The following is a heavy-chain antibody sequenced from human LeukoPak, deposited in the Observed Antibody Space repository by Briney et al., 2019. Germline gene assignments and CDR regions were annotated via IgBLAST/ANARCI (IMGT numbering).Heavy chain of an antibody. CDR1: GYTFTGYY. J-gene: IGHJ3*02. Sequence: ASVKVSCKAPGYTFTGYYMHWGRQAPGQGVEWMGWINPNSGGTNYAQKFQGRVTMTRDTSISTAYMELSRLRSDDTAVYYCARASGVVPHDAFDIWGQGTMVTVSS. CDR2: INPNSGGT. D-gene: IGHD2-15*01. V-gene: IGHV1-2*02. CDR3: ARASGVVPHDAFDI.